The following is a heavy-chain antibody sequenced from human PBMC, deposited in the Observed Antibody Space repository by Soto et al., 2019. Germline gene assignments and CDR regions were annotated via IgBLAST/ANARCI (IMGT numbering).Heavy chain of an antibody. D-gene: IGHD6-19*01. CDR3: ARHGGGGSGWYDY. CDR2: VYSSGTT. V-gene: IGHV4-59*08. Sequence: QVQLQESGPGLVKPSETLSLTCSVSGGSVNGYYWSWIRQPPGKGLEWMAYVYSSGTTNYNPSLNSRVTMLVDTSKNQFSLKLSSVCAADTAVYYCARHGGGGSGWYDYWGQGTLVTVSS. CDR1: GGSVNGYY. J-gene: IGHJ4*02.